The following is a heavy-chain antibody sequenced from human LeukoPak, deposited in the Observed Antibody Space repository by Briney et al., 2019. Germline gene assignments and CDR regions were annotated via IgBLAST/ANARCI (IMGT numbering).Heavy chain of an antibody. J-gene: IGHJ6*03. D-gene: IGHD3-22*01. V-gene: IGHV4-4*07. CDR2: IYTSGST. CDR1: GGSISSYY. CDR3: ARGNYDYYYYYMDV. Sequence: SETLSLTCTVSGGSISSYYWSWIRQPAGKGLEWIGRIYTSGSTNYNPSLKGRVTMSVDTSKNQFSLKLSSVTAADTAVYYCARGNYDYYYYYMDVWGKGTTVTVSS.